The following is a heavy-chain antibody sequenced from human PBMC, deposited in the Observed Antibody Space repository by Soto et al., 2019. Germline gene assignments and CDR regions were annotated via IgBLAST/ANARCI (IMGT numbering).Heavy chain of an antibody. CDR2: ISSSSSYT. V-gene: IGHV3-11*05. Sequence: GGSLRLSCAASEFTFSDYYMSWIRQAPGKGLEWVSYISSSSSYTNYADSVKGRFTISRDNAKNSLYLQMNSLRAEDTAVYYCARDLEYSYGYRDYGMDVWGQGTTVTVYS. CDR1: EFTFSDYY. J-gene: IGHJ6*02. D-gene: IGHD5-18*01. CDR3: ARDLEYSYGYRDYGMDV.